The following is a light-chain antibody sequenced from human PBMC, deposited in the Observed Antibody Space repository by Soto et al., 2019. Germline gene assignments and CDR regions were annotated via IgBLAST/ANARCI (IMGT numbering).Light chain of an antibody. V-gene: IGKV3-11*01. Sequence: EIVLTRSPATLSLSPGERATLSCRASQSVSTYLAWYQQKSGQAPRLLIYEASNRATGIPARFSGSGSGTDFTLTISSLEPGDFAVYYCQQRSNWPSTFGGGTKVEIK. CDR1: QSVSTY. J-gene: IGKJ4*01. CDR3: QQRSNWPST. CDR2: EAS.